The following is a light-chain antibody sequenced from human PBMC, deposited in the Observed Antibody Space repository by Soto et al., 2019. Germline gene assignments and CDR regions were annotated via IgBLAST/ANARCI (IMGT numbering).Light chain of an antibody. V-gene: IGKV3-15*01. J-gene: IGKJ5*01. CDR1: QSVGTN. Sequence: EVVMTQSPATLSVSPGERATLSCRASQSVGTNLAWYQQKAGQAPCLLTYDASTRATGIPARFSGSGSGTEFTLTISSLQSEDFAVYYCQQYNNWPPITFGQGTRLDIK. CDR2: DAS. CDR3: QQYNNWPPIT.